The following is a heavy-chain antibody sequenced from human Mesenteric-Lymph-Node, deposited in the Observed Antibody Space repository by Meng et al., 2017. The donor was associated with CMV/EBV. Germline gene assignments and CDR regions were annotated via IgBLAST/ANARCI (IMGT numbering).Heavy chain of an antibody. Sequence: GGSLRLSCAASGFTFSSYWMSWVRQAPGKGLEWVANIKQDGSEKYCVDSVKGRFTISRDNAKNSLYLQMNSLRAEDTAVYYCARDTESSGMTTVTTAGGMDVWGQGTTVTVSS. CDR3: ARDTESSGMTTVTTAGGMDV. J-gene: IGHJ6*02. V-gene: IGHV3-7*01. CDR2: IKQDGSEK. CDR1: GFTFSSYW. D-gene: IGHD4-17*01.